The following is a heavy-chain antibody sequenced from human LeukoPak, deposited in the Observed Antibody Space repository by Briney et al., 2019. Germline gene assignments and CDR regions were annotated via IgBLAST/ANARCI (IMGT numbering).Heavy chain of an antibody. V-gene: IGHV3-74*01. D-gene: IGHD6-19*01. Sequence: GGSLRLSCAASGFTFSSYEMNWVRQAPGKGLVWVSRINSDGSSTSYADSVKGRFTISRDNAKNTLYLQMNSLRAEDTAVYYCARDSDSGWYYSAQNWFDPWGQGTLVTVSS. J-gene: IGHJ5*02. CDR2: INSDGSST. CDR3: ARDSDSGWYYSAQNWFDP. CDR1: GFTFSSYE.